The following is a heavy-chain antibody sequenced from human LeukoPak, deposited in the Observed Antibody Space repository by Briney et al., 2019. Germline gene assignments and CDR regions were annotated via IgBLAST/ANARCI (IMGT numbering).Heavy chain of an antibody. Sequence: SETLSLTCAVYGGSFSGYYWSWIRQPPGKGLEWIGEINHSGSTNYNPSLKSRVTISVDTSKNQFSLKLSSVTAADTAVYYCARIAYPGGLIDYWGQGTLATVSS. V-gene: IGHV4-34*01. J-gene: IGHJ4*02. CDR1: GGSFSGYY. CDR3: ARIAYPGGLIDY. CDR2: INHSGST. D-gene: IGHD2-15*01.